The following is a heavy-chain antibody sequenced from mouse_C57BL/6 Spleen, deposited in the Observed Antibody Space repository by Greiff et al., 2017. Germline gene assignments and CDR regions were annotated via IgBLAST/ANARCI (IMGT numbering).Heavy chain of an antibody. CDR1: GYTFTSYW. CDR2: IDPSDSYT. CDR3: ARRAITTVPAMDY. D-gene: IGHD1-1*01. V-gene: IGHV1-69*01. J-gene: IGHJ4*01. Sequence: VQLQQPGAELVMPGASVKLSCKASGYTFTSYWMHWVKQRPGQGLEWIGEIDPSDSYTNYNQKFKGKSTLTVDKSSSTAYMQLSSLTSEDSAVYYCARRAITTVPAMDYWGQGTSFTVSS.